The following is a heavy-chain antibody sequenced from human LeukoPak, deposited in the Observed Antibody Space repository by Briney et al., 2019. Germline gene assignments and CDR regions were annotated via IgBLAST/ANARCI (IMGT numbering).Heavy chain of an antibody. CDR3: AKAPVTTCRGAFCYPFDY. V-gene: IGHV3-23*01. D-gene: IGHD2-15*01. Sequence: GGSLRLSYAASGFTLSSYAMSGLRQAPGKGLEWVSAISDTGNTYHADSVKGRFTISRDSSKNTLFLQMNRLRPEDAAVYYCAKAPVTTCRGAFCYPFDYWGLGTLVTVSS. J-gene: IGHJ4*02. CDR2: ISDTGNT. CDR1: GFTLSSYA.